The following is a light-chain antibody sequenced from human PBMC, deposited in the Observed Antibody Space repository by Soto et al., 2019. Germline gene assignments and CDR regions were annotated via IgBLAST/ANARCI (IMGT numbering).Light chain of an antibody. J-gene: IGKJ3*01. CDR3: QQYGSSPT. Sequence: EIVLTQSPGTLSLSPVERATLFCRASQSVNSSYLAWYQQKPGQAPRLLIYGASSRSTDIPDRFSGSGSGTDFTLTISRLEPEDFAVYYCQQYGSSPTFGPGTKVDIK. CDR1: QSVNSSY. V-gene: IGKV3-20*01. CDR2: GAS.